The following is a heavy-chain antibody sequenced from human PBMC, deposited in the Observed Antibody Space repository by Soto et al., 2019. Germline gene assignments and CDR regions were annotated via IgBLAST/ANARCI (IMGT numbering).Heavy chain of an antibody. CDR2: ISSTSNTI. Sequence: EVQLVESGGGLVQPGGSLRLSCASSGFSFSAFSMNWVRQAPGKGLEWVSYISSTSNTIYYADSVKGRFTISRDNAQNTLYLQMNSLRPEDTAMYYCARVAYWGPGTQVTVSS. CDR3: ARVAY. V-gene: IGHV3-48*01. J-gene: IGHJ4*02. CDR1: GFSFSAFS.